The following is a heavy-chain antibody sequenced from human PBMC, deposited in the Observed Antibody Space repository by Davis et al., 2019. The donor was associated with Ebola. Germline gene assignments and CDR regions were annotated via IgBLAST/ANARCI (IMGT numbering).Heavy chain of an antibody. J-gene: IGHJ6*04. Sequence: MPSETLSLTCTVSGGSISSGDYYWSWIRQPPGKGLEWIGYIYYSGSTYYNPSLKSRVTISVDTSKNQFSLKLSSVTAADTAVYYCAREVLLWFGELYSEGYGMDVWGKGTTVTVSS. CDR3: AREVLLWFGELYSEGYGMDV. CDR1: GGSISSGDYY. V-gene: IGHV4-30-4*01. CDR2: IYYSGST. D-gene: IGHD3-10*01.